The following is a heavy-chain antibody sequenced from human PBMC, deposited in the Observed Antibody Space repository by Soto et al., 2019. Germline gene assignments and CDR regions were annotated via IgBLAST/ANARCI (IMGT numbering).Heavy chain of an antibody. J-gene: IGHJ6*02. CDR2: ISYDGYLK. CDR1: GFTFSTYG. Sequence: LRLSCAATGFTFSTYGMQWVRQAPGKGLEWVAVISYDGYLKYYVDAVKGRFTVARDNSKNTLFLEMNSLRVEDTAVYFCAKDFKVSGSHYGTLNYYYGMDVWGQGTTVTVSS. V-gene: IGHV3-30*18. D-gene: IGHD3-10*01. CDR3: AKDFKVSGSHYGTLNYYYGMDV.